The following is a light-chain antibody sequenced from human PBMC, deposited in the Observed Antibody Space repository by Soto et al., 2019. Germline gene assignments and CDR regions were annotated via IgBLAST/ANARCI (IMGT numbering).Light chain of an antibody. Sequence: DIQMTQSPSSLSASVGDRVTNTCRASQGITNILAWYQQKPGQVPKLLIYRASTLQSGVPSRFSGSGYGSDFTLTISNLQPEDVATYYCQKYVNAPFTFGGGNKVEIK. J-gene: IGKJ4*01. CDR3: QKYVNAPFT. V-gene: IGKV1-27*01. CDR2: RAS. CDR1: QGITNI.